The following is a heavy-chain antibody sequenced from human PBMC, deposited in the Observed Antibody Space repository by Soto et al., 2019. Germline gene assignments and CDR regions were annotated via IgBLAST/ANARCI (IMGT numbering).Heavy chain of an antibody. V-gene: IGHV1-69*01. D-gene: IGHD2-2*01. CDR2: IIPIFGTA. Sequence: QVQLVQSGAEVKKPGSSVKVSCKAPGGTLSSYAISWVRQAPGQGLEWMGGIIPIFGTANYAQKFQGRVTITADESTSTAYMELSSLRSEDTAVYYCARTSSTSLYYYYGMDVWGQGTTVTVSS. CDR1: GGTLSSYA. CDR3: ARTSSTSLYYYYGMDV. J-gene: IGHJ6*02.